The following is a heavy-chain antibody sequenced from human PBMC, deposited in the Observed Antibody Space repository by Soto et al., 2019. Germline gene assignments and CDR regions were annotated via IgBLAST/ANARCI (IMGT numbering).Heavy chain of an antibody. V-gene: IGHV3-72*01. CDR3: ASTITQQLTD. J-gene: IGHJ4*02. D-gene: IGHD6-13*01. CDR2: IRNRASGDTS. CDR1: GFSVSDHY. Sequence: EVQLVESGGGSVQPGGSLRLSCTASGFSVSDHYMGWVRQTPGKGLEWVGEIRNRASGDTSFYAASVQGSFTIARDKSTISLYLQMTSLKTADPAVYDWASTITQQLTDWGQGTLVAVAS.